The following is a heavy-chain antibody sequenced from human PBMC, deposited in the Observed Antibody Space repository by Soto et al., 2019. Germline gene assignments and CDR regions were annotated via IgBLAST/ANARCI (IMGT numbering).Heavy chain of an antibody. CDR2: IIPVFGTT. J-gene: IGHJ4*02. CDR1: GDTFSGYP. V-gene: IGHV1-69*18. Sequence: QVQLVQSGAELKKPGSSVKVSCKASGDTFSGYPINWVRQAPGEGLEWMGRIIPVFGTTNDAQRFEGGVTFTADESTNTAYLELRGLLSEDTAGYYCAGDGGFGELKYGGPGTLVTFSS. CDR3: AGDGGFGELKY. D-gene: IGHD3-10*01.